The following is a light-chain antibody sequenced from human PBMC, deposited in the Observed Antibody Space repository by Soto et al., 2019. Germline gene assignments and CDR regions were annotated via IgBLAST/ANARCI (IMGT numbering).Light chain of an antibody. CDR2: AAS. Sequence: DIQMTQSPSSVSASVGDTINITCRSSHDIKNWLAWYQQKPGKAPKVLIYAASNLESGVSPRFSGRGAGTEFSLTISSLQTEDFATYFCHQASSFPYAFGPGTKVDIK. CDR3: HQASSFPYA. J-gene: IGKJ3*01. V-gene: IGKV1-12*01. CDR1: HDIKNW.